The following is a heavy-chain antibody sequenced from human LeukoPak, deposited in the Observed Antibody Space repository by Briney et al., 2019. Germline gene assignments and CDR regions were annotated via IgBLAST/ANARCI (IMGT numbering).Heavy chain of an antibody. CDR3: ASGYSDYADYYNYYMDV. J-gene: IGHJ6*03. V-gene: IGHV1-2*02. D-gene: IGHD4-11*01. CDR1: GYSFTGYY. CDR2: INPDSGGT. Sequence: ASVKVSCKASGYSFTGYYMHWVRQAPGQGLEWMGWINPDSGGTNYAQKFQGRVSMTRDTSITTAYMELSSLRSDDTAVYYCASGYSDYADYYNYYMDVWAKGPRSPSP.